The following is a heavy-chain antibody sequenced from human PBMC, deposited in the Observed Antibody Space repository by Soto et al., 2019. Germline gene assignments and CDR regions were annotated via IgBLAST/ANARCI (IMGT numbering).Heavy chain of an antibody. CDR1: GDSITSADYY. J-gene: IGHJ6*02. CDR3: ARVSKGRPYYYGMDV. V-gene: IGHV4-30-4*01. Sequence: SETLSFTCTVSGDSITSADYYWSWIRQPPGKGLECFGYIYYSGNTYYNPSLKSRIIISVDTSKNQFSLKLSSVTAADTAVYYCARVSKGRPYYYGMDVWGPGTTVTVSS. CDR2: IYYSGNT. D-gene: IGHD1-1*01.